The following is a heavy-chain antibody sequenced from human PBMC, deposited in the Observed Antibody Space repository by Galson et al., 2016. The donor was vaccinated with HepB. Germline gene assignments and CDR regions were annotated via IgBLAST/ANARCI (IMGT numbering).Heavy chain of an antibody. CDR1: GVTFSSNW. J-gene: IGHJ4*02. CDR2: IKQGGSEK. D-gene: IGHD3-22*01. V-gene: IGHV3-7*01. Sequence: SLRLSCAASGVTFSSNWMSWVRQAPGKGLEWVASIKQGGSEKYSVDSVKGRFTIFSDSAKNSLFLQMNSLRAEDTAVYYCTRDSGGWDSSRYYYVISKYWGQGTLVTVSS. CDR3: TRDSGGWDSSRYYYVISKY.